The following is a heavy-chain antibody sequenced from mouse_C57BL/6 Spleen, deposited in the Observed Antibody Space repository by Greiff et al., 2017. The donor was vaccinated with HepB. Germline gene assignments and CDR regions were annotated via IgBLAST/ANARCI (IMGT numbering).Heavy chain of an antibody. V-gene: IGHV1-55*01. CDR3: ARITTVVAHFDY. D-gene: IGHD1-1*01. J-gene: IGHJ2*01. CDR1: GYTFTSYW. Sequence: VKLQQPGAELVKPGASVKMSCKASGYTFTSYWITWVKQRPGQGLEWIGDIYPGSGSTNYNEKFKSKATLTVDTSSSTAYMQLSSLTSEDSAVYYCARITTVVAHFDYWGQGTTLTVSS. CDR2: IYPGSGST.